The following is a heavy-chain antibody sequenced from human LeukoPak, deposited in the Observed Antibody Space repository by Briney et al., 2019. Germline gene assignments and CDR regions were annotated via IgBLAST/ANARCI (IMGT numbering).Heavy chain of an antibody. CDR2: IWYDGSNK. CDR1: GFTFRSYG. J-gene: IGHJ4*02. CDR3: VRLVVVVAATHGVDY. Sequence: GGSLRLSCAASGFTFRSYGMHWVRQAPGKGLEWVAVIWYDGSNKYYADSVKGRFTISRDNSKNTLYLQMNSLRAEDTAVYYCVRLVVVVAATHGVDYWGQGTLVTVSS. D-gene: IGHD2-15*01. V-gene: IGHV3-30*19.